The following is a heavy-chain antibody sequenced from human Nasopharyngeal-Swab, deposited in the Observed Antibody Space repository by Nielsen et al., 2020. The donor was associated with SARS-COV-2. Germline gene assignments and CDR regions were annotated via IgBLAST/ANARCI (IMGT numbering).Heavy chain of an antibody. CDR2: ISAYNGNT. V-gene: IGHV1-18*01. J-gene: IGHJ4*02. CDR1: GYTFTSYG. CDR3: ARAPIVVVPALPLDY. D-gene: IGHD2-2*01. Sequence: GESLKISCKASGYTFTSYGISWVRQAPGQGLEWMGWISAYNGNTNYAQKLQGRVTMTTDTSTSTAYMELRSLRSDDTAVYYCARAPIVVVPALPLDYWGQGTLVTVSS.